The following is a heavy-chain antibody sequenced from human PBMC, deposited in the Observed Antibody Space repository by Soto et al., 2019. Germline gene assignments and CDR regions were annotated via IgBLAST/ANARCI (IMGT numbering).Heavy chain of an antibody. CDR2: IYHTGST. D-gene: IGHD1-1*01. J-gene: IGHJ4*02. Sequence: PSETLSLTCSVSGGSISTVGHYWTWIRQPPGKGPEWIGSIYHTGSTYYSKSLRSRLTMSVDTSKSQFSLRLSSVTAADTAVYYCARATGTLRSRNCDYWGQGSLVTVSS. CDR1: GGSISTVGHY. CDR3: ARATGTLRSRNCDY. V-gene: IGHV4-31*03.